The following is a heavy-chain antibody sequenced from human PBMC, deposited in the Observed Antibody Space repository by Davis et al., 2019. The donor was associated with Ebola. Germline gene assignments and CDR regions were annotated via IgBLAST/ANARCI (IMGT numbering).Heavy chain of an antibody. V-gene: IGHV1-18*04. Sequence: ASVKVSCKASGYTFTNYGITWVRQAPGQGLEWMGWINPHNGNTNYAQNVQGRVTMTTDTSTTTAYMEVGSLTSDDTAVYYCARGSTMVRGEGWFDPWGQGTLVTVSS. CDR1: GYTFTNYG. J-gene: IGHJ5*02. D-gene: IGHD3-10*01. CDR2: INPHNGNT. CDR3: ARGSTMVRGEGWFDP.